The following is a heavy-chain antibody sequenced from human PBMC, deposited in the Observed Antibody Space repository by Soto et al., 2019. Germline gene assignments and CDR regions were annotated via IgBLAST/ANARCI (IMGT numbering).Heavy chain of an antibody. J-gene: IGHJ4*02. CDR1: GFTCSSYW. V-gene: IGHV3-7*01. CDR3: ARGAHGGYFDWLFSWEY. D-gene: IGHD3-9*01. CDR2: IKQDGSEK. Sequence: GGSLRLSCAASGFTCSSYWMSWVRQAPGKGLEWVANIKQDGSEKYYVDSVKGRFTISRDNAKNSLYLQMNSLRAEDTAVYYCARGAHGGYFDWLFSWEYWGQGTLVTVSS.